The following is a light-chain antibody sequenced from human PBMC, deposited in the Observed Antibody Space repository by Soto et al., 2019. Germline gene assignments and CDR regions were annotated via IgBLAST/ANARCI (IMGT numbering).Light chain of an antibody. J-gene: IGLJ2*01. CDR2: DNN. CDR3: GTWDSSLSAVV. Sequence: QSVLTQPPSASAAPGQKVTISCSGSSSNIGNNYVYWYQQLPGTAPKLLIYDNNKRPSGIPDRFPGSESGTSATLGITGLQTGDEADYYCGTWDSSLSAVVFGGGTKLTVL. V-gene: IGLV1-51*01. CDR1: SSNIGNNY.